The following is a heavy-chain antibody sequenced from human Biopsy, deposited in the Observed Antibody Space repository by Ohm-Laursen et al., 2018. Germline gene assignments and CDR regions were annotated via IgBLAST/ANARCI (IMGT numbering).Heavy chain of an antibody. CDR1: GESMGTYY. CDR3: ARQVDFWSGYVDY. D-gene: IGHD3-3*01. V-gene: IGHV4-59*04. J-gene: IGHJ4*02. CDR2: IYYSGNT. Sequence: TLSLTCTVSGESMGTYYWSWIRQSPGKGLEWIGNIYYSGNTDYSPSLKSRVTISVDTSNNQFSLKLRDVTAADTAVYYCARQVDFWSGYVDYWGQGTLVAVSS.